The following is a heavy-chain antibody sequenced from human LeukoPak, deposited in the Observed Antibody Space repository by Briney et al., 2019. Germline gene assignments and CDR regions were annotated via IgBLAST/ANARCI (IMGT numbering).Heavy chain of an antibody. CDR3: VREPYYDSSGSFDY. V-gene: IGHV3-23*01. D-gene: IGHD3-22*01. J-gene: IGHJ4*02. CDR2: INGRGIST. Sequence: GSLRLSCAASGFIFPTHAMAWVRQAPGKGLEWVSSINGRGISTYYADSVKGRFTISRDNSKNTLYLQMNSLRDDDTAVYHCVREPYYDSSGSFDYWGQGTLVTVSS. CDR1: GFIFPTHA.